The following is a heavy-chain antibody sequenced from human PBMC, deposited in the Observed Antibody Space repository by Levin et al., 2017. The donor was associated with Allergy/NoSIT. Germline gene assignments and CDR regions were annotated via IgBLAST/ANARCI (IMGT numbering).Heavy chain of an antibody. CDR2: IWNDGSQK. V-gene: IGHV3-33*01. J-gene: IGHJ4*02. CDR3: ARDGDWNDDVFVDY. D-gene: IGHD1-1*01. CDR1: GFTFSAYT. Sequence: QAGGSLRLSCAASGFTFSAYTMHWVRQAPGKGLEWVAVIWNDGSQKYFVDSVKGRFAISRDNSKNTLYLQMNSLRGEDTAVYYCARDGDWNDDVFVDYWGQGTLVTVSS.